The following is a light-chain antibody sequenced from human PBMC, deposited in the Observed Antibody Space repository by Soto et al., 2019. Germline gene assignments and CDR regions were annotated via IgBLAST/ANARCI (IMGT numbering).Light chain of an antibody. CDR3: SSFTNSYTLV. CDR1: SSDVGGYNY. CDR2: EVS. J-gene: IGLJ2*01. Sequence: QSALTQPASVSGSPGQSITISCTGTSSDVGGYNYVSWYQQHPGKAPKLMIYEVSNRPSGVSNRFSGSKSGNTASLTISGLQAEDEADYYCSSFTNSYTLVVGGGTKLT. V-gene: IGLV2-14*01.